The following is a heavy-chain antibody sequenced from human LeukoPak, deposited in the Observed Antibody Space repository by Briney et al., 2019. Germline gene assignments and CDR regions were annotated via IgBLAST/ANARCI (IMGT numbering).Heavy chain of an antibody. J-gene: IGHJ3*02. V-gene: IGHV3-23*01. CDR1: GFTFSSYA. D-gene: IGHD3-16*01. CDR3: AKARGLGIVGAFDI. CDR2: ISGSGDST. Sequence: GGSLRLSCAASGFTFSSYAMNWVRQAPGKGLEWVSIISGSGDSTYYADSVKGRFTISRDNSKNTLYLQMNSLRAEDTAVYYCAKARGLGIVGAFDIWGQGTMVTVSS.